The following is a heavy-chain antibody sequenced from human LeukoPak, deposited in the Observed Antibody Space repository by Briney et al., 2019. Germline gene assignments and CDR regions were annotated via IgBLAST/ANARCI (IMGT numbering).Heavy chain of an antibody. V-gene: IGHV4-30-4*08. Sequence: SETLSLTCTVSGGSISSGDYYWSWIRQPPGRGLEWIGCIYYSGSTYYNPSLKSRVTISVDTSNNQFSLKLSSVTAAETAVYYCARVSGYCSSTSCYTNYYYYYMDVWGKGTTVTVSS. CDR1: GGSISSGDYY. CDR2: IYYSGST. CDR3: ARVSGYCSSTSCYTNYYYYYMDV. J-gene: IGHJ6*03. D-gene: IGHD2-2*02.